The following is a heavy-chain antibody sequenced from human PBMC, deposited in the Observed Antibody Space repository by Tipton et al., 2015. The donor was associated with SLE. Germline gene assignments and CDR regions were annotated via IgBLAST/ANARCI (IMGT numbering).Heavy chain of an antibody. CDR3: ANLGTYDS. CDR2: IYAGDTT. Sequence: TLSLTCTVSGGSMSSHCWNWIRQPAGKGLEWIGRIYAGDTTTYNPSLKSRVTISVDKSRNQFSLKLTSVTAADTAVYYCANLGTYDSWGQGTLVHVS. CDR1: GGSMSSHC. V-gene: IGHV4-4*07. J-gene: IGHJ4*02. D-gene: IGHD1-1*01.